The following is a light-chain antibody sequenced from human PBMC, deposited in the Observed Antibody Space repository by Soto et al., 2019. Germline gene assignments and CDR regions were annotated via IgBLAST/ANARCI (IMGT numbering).Light chain of an antibody. CDR1: QSVNDF. J-gene: IGKJ2*01. Sequence: EIVLTQSPATLSLSPGERATLSCRASQSVNDFLAWYQQRPGQAPRLLIYDASKRATGIPARFSGSGFGTDFTLTISRLEPEDFAVYYCHHFGSSRHTFGQGTKVDIK. V-gene: IGKV3-11*01. CDR2: DAS. CDR3: HHFGSSRHT.